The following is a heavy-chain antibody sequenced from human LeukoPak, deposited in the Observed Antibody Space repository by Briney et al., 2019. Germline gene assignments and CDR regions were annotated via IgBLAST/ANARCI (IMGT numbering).Heavy chain of an antibody. V-gene: IGHV4-39*01. J-gene: IGHJ4*02. CDR3: ARSYGSGSSAGY. CDR2: IYYSGST. CDR1: GGSISSSSYY. Sequence: SETLSLTCTVSGGSISSSSYYWGWVRQPPGKGLEWIGSIYYSGSTYYNPSLKSRVTISVDTSKNQFSLKLSSVTAADTAVYYCARSYGSGSSAGYWGQGTLVTVSS. D-gene: IGHD3-10*01.